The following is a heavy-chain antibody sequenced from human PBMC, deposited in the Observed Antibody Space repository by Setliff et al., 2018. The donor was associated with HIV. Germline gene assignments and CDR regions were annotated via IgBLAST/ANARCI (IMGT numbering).Heavy chain of an antibody. D-gene: IGHD4-17*01. Sequence: ASVKVSCKASGYTFTSYYMHWVRQAPGQGLEWMGIINPSSGSTTYAQKFQGRVTMTRDTSTSTVYMELSSLRSEDTAVYYCARDHGPSSSASYFQHWGQGTPVTVSS. V-gene: IGHV1-46*01. CDR2: INPSSGST. CDR1: GYTFTSYY. J-gene: IGHJ1*01. CDR3: ARDHGPSSSASYFQH.